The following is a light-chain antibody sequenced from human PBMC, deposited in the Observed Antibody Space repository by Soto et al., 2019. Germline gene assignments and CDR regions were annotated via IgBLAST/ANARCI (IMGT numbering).Light chain of an antibody. Sequence: QSVLTQSPSASASLGASVKLTCTLSSGHSSYAIAWHQQQPEKGPRYLMKLNSDGSHSKGDGIPDRVSGSSSGAERYLTIPSLQSEDEADYYSQTRGTGIVVFGGGTKVTVL. CDR2: LNSDGSH. J-gene: IGLJ2*01. CDR1: SGHSSYA. CDR3: QTRGTGIVV. V-gene: IGLV4-69*01.